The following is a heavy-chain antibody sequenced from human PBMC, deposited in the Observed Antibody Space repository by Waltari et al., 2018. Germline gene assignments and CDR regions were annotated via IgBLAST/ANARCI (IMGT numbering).Heavy chain of an antibody. V-gene: IGHV3-53*01. CDR2: IYSGGGT. D-gene: IGHD1-26*01. Sequence: EVQLVESGGGLIQPGGSLRISCAASGLPVRSPYMTWVRQAPGKGLEWVSVIYSGGGTYYADSVKGRFTISRDNSKNALYLQMNSLRAEDTAVYYCATLAGASDFWGQGTLVTVSS. J-gene: IGHJ4*02. CDR3: ATLAGASDF. CDR1: GLPVRSPY.